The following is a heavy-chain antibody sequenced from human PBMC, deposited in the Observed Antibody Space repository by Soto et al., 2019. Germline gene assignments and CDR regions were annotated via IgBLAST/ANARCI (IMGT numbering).Heavy chain of an antibody. V-gene: IGHV4-34*01. CDR2: INHSGST. D-gene: IGHD2-21*02. CDR3: ARGVTRGNWFDP. Sequence: SETLSLTCAVYGGSFSGYYWSWIRQPPGKGLEWIGEINHSGSTIYNPYLKSRVTISVDTSKNQFSLKLSSVTTAETAVYYCARGVTRGNWFDPWGQGTLVTVSS. CDR1: GGSFSGYY. J-gene: IGHJ5*02.